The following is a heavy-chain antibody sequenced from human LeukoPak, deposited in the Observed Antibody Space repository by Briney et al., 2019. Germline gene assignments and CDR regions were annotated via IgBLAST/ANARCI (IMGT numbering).Heavy chain of an antibody. CDR1: GYTFTSYD. V-gene: IGHV1-8*01. J-gene: IGHJ3*02. Sequence: ASVKVSCKASGYTFTSYDINWVRQATGQGLEWMGWMNPNSGKTGYAQSFQGRVTMTRDTSTDTAYMELSSLRSEDTAVYYCATFFGVVINHDAFDIWGQGTMVTVSS. CDR2: MNPNSGKT. D-gene: IGHD3-3*01. CDR3: ATFFGVVINHDAFDI.